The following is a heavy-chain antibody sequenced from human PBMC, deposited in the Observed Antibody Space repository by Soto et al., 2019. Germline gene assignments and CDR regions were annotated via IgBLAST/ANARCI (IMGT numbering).Heavy chain of an antibody. V-gene: IGHV3-9*01. J-gene: IGHJ6*03. CDR1: GFTFEDYA. Sequence: DVQLVESGGGLVQPGWSLRLSCAASGFTFEDYAMHWVRQAPGKGLEWVSGISWKSGNLGYADSVKGRFNISRDNAKNSLFLQMNSLRADDTALYYCTKDRSDNYFNYMDVWGKGTTVTVSS. CDR3: TKDRSDNYFNYMDV. D-gene: IGHD3-3*01. CDR2: ISWKSGNL.